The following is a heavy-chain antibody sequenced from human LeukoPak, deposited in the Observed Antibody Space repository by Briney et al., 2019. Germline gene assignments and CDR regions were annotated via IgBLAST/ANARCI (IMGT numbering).Heavy chain of an antibody. CDR1: GFTYDDYA. Sequence: PGGSLRLSCAASGFTYDDYAMHWVRQAPGKGLEWVSGISWNGGSIGYADSVKGRFTISRDNAKNSLYLQMNSLRAEDMALYYCAKGQLWLRDYFYYWGQGTLVTVSS. CDR3: AKGQLWLRDYFYY. CDR2: ISWNGGSI. J-gene: IGHJ4*02. V-gene: IGHV3-9*03. D-gene: IGHD5-18*01.